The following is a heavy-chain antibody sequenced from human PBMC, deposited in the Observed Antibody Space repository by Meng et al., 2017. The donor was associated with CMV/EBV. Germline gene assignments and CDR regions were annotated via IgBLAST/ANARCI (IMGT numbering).Heavy chain of an antibody. CDR3: ARGGRGKAAAGKRMDV. D-gene: IGHD6-13*01. CDR1: GFTFSSYA. CDR2: IYSGGSST. V-gene: IGHV3-23*03. J-gene: IGHJ6*02. Sequence: GGSLRLSCAASGFTFSSYAMSWVRQAPGKGLEWVSVIYSGGSSTYYADSVKGRFTISRDNSKNTLYLQMNSLRAEDTAVYYCARGGRGKAAAGKRMDVWGQGTTVTVSS.